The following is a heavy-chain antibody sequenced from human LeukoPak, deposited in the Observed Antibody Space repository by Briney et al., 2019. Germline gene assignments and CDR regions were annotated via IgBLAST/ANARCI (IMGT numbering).Heavy chain of an antibody. CDR2: INPNSGDT. CDR1: GYSFTGYC. J-gene: IGHJ6*02. Sequence: ASVKVSCKASGYSFTGYCMQWVRQAPGQGLEWMGRINPNSGDTNYVQKFQGRVTMTRDTSISTAYMELSRLRSDDAAVYYCARRFYYAMDVWGQGTTVTVSS. CDR3: ARRFYYAMDV. V-gene: IGHV1-2*06. D-gene: IGHD3-16*01.